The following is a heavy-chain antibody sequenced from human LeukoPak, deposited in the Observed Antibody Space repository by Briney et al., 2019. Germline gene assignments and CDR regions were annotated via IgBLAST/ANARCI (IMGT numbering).Heavy chain of an antibody. Sequence: ASVKVSCKASGYTFTGYYMHWVRQAPGQGLEWMGWINPNSGGTNYAQKFQGRVTMTRDTSISTAYMELSRLRSDDTAVYYCARDLSVYSRSSDDYWGQGTLVTVSS. CDR2: INPNSGGT. CDR3: ARDLSVYSRSSDDY. D-gene: IGHD6-6*01. J-gene: IGHJ4*02. CDR1: GYTFTGYY. V-gene: IGHV1-2*02.